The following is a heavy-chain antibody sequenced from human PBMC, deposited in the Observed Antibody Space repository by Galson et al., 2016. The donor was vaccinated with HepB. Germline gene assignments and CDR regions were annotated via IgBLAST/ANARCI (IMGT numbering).Heavy chain of an antibody. D-gene: IGHD6-19*01. Sequence: SVKVSCKASGYTFTSYGISWERQAPGQGLEWMGWISAYNGNRNYAQKLQGRVTITTDTSTSTAYMELRSLRSDDTAISYCARPYSSGWRSRVLYYSSGMYVWGQGTTGTVSS. CDR1: GYTFTSYG. CDR2: ISAYNGNR. V-gene: IGHV1-18*04. J-gene: IGHJ6*02. CDR3: ARPYSSGWRSRVLYYSSGMYV.